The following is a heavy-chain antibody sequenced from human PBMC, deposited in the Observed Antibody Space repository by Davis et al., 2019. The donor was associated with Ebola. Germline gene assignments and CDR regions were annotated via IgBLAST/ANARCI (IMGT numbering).Heavy chain of an antibody. D-gene: IGHD1-14*01. Sequence: GGSLRLSCVASGFTFSGYAMHWVRQAPGKGLEWVAVISYDGSNKYYADSVKGRFTISRDNSKNTLYLQMNSLRAEDTAVYYCARDLPGGDWYFDLWGRGTLVTVSS. CDR3: ARDLPGGDWYFDL. V-gene: IGHV3-30-3*01. CDR1: GFTFSGYA. J-gene: IGHJ2*01. CDR2: ISYDGSNK.